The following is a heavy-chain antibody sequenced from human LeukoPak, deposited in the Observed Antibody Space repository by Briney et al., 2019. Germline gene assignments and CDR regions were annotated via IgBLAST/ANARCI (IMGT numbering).Heavy chain of an antibody. CDR1: GFTFRSYS. CDR2: ISSSSSYI. Sequence: PGGSLRLSCAASGFTFRSYSMNWVRQAPGKGLEWVSSISSSSSYIYYADSVKGRFTISRDNAKNSLYLQMNSLRAEDTAVYYCARDRGGKIAARVDYWGQGTLVTVSS. D-gene: IGHD6-6*01. V-gene: IGHV3-21*01. J-gene: IGHJ4*02. CDR3: ARDRGGKIAARVDY.